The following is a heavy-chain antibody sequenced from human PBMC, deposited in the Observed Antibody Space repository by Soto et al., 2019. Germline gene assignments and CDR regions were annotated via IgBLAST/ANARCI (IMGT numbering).Heavy chain of an antibody. CDR1: GYSFSSYW. Sequence: GESLKISCKGSGYSFSSYWNGWVRQMPGKGLEWMGIIYPGDSETRYSPSFQGQVTIAADKSIRTAYLYWRSLKASDTAVYYCARVPGIDGYYHHGIDVWGQGTTVTVSS. CDR2: IYPGDSET. V-gene: IGHV5-51*01. CDR3: ARVPGIDGYYHHGIDV. J-gene: IGHJ6*02.